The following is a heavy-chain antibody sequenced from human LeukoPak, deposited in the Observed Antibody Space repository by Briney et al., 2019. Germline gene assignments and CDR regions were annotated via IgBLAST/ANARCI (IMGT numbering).Heavy chain of an antibody. V-gene: IGHV3-33*06. D-gene: IGHD3-22*01. J-gene: IGHJ4*02. CDR1: GFSFSSYG. CDR3: AKHRFESGGYHSTD. CDR2: IWYDGSKK. Sequence: GRSLRLSCAASGFSFSSYGMHWVRQAPGKGLEWVAVIWYDGSKKYYADSVKGRFIISRDNSKNTLYLQMNSLRDEDTAVYYCAKHRFESGGYHSTDWGQGTLVTVSS.